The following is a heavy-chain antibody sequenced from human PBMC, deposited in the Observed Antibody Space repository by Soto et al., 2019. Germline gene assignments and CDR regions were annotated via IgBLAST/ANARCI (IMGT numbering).Heavy chain of an antibody. CDR3: ARVGGSSELNYGMDV. Sequence: ASVKVSCKASGFTFSDYFMHWVRQAPGQGLEWMGWINPTSGDTNYAQKFQGGVTMTRDTSISTAYMELSRLRSDDTAVYYCARVGGSSELNYGMDVWGQGTTVTVS. D-gene: IGHD6-6*01. J-gene: IGHJ6*02. CDR1: GFTFSDYF. CDR2: INPTSGDT. V-gene: IGHV1-2*02.